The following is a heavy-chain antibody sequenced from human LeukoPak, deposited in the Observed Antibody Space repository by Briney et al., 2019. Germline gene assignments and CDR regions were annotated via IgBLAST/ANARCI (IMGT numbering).Heavy chain of an antibody. CDR3: AKDRGYCSSGSCTSDY. Sequence: GGSLRLSCAASGFTFSTYAMSWVRQAPGKGLEWVSAISGSGSSTYYADSVKGRFTISRDNSKNILYLQMNSLRAEDTAVYYCAKDRGYCSSGSCTSDYWGQGTLVTVSS. CDR1: GFTFSTYA. CDR2: ISGSGSST. J-gene: IGHJ4*02. D-gene: IGHD2-15*01. V-gene: IGHV3-23*01.